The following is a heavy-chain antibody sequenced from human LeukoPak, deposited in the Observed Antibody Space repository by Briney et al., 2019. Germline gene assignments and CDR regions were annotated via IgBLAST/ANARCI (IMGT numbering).Heavy chain of an antibody. Sequence: SETLSLTCAVYGGSFSGYYWSWIRQPPGKGLEWIGEINHSGSTNYNPSLKSRVTISVDTSKNQFSLKLSSVTAADTAVYYCARGGPGYCGGDCPQPANYWGQGTLVTVSS. V-gene: IGHV4-34*01. CDR1: GGSFSGYY. J-gene: IGHJ4*02. CDR3: ARGGPGYCGGDCPQPANY. D-gene: IGHD2-21*02. CDR2: INHSGST.